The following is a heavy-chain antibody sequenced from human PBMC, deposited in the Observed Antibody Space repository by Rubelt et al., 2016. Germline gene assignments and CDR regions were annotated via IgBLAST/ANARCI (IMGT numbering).Heavy chain of an antibody. J-gene: IGHJ4*02. CDR2: FDPEDGET. V-gene: IGHV1-24*01. CDR1: GYTFTSYG. CDR3: ATGTYYYGSGGFDY. Sequence: QVQLVQSGAEVKKPGASVKVSCKASGYTFTSYGISWVRQAPGQGLEWMGGFDPEDGETIYGEEFQGGVTMTEDTSTDTAYMELSSLRSEDTAVYYCATGTYYYGSGGFDYWGQGTLVTVSS. D-gene: IGHD3-10*01.